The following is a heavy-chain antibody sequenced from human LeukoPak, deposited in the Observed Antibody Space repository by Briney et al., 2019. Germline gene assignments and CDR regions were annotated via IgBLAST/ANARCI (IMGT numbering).Heavy chain of an antibody. CDR3: ARVLLAFNWFDP. D-gene: IGHD5-12*01. CDR1: GGSISSYY. V-gene: IGHV4-59*01. J-gene: IGHJ5*02. Sequence: SETLSLTCTASGGSISSYYWSWIRQPPGKGLEWIWYIYYSGSTNYSPSLKSRVTISIDTSKNQFSLKLSSVTAADTAVYYCARVLLAFNWFDPWGQGTLVTVSS. CDR2: IYYSGST.